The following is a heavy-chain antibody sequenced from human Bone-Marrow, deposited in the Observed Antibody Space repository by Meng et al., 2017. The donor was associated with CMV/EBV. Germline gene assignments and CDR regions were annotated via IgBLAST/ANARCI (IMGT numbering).Heavy chain of an antibody. J-gene: IGHJ4*02. V-gene: IGHV4-59*01. D-gene: IGHD3-22*01. CDR2: IYYSGGT. Sequence: SCKASGYTFTGYYMHWVRQAPGQGLEWIGSIYYSGGTNYNPSLKSRVTISVDTSKNQFSLKLTSVTAADTAVYYCVRVYDSNIYSPYDYWGQGTLVTVSS. CDR1: GYTFTGYY. CDR3: VRVYDSNIYSPYDY.